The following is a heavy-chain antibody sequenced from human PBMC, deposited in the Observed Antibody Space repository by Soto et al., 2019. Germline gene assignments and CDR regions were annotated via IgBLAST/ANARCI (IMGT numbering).Heavy chain of an antibody. CDR3: ERRVIGITPAFDI. J-gene: IGHJ3*02. V-gene: IGHV3-23*01. D-gene: IGHD3-16*01. Sequence: WGSLRLSCAASGFAFSSHPMSWVRQAPEKGLEWVAGISDGGDLTYNADSVRGRFTFSRDNSRNTLYLQMNSLRAEDPAVYYRERRVIGITPAFDIWGQGTMVTVSS. CDR2: ISDGGDLT. CDR1: GFAFSSHP.